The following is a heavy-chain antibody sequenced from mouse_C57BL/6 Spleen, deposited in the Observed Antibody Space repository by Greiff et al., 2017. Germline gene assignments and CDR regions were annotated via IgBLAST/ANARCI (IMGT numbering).Heavy chain of an antibody. CDR1: GYTFTDYN. Sequence: EVKLQQSGPELVKPGASVKMSCKASGYTFTDYNMHWVKQSHGKSLEWIGYINPNNGGTSDNQKFKGKATLTVNKSSSTAYMELRSLTSDDSAVYYCAADRLGAWFAYWGQGTLVTVSA. CDR3: AADRLGAWFAY. D-gene: IGHD2-2*01. J-gene: IGHJ3*01. V-gene: IGHV1-22*01. CDR2: INPNNGGT.